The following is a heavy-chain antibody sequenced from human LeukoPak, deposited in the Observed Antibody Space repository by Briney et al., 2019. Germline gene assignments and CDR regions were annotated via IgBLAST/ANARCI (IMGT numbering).Heavy chain of an antibody. CDR3: ARKTDSGGQGDY. Sequence: PGGSLRLSCAASGFTFSNAWMSWVRQAPGKGLEWVSSISSSSSYIYYADSVKGRFTISRDNAKNSLYLQMNSLRAEDTAVYYCARKTDSGGQGDYWGPGTLVTVSP. J-gene: IGHJ4*02. D-gene: IGHD3-22*01. V-gene: IGHV3-21*01. CDR2: ISSSSSYI. CDR1: GFTFSNAW.